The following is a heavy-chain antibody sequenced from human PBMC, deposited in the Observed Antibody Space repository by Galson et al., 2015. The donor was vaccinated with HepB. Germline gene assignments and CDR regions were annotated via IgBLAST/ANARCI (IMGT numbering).Heavy chain of an antibody. J-gene: IGHJ4*02. CDR2: IWYDGSNE. V-gene: IGHV3-33*01. Sequence: SLRLSCAASGFTFSSYGMHWVRQAPGKGLEWVAVIWYDGSNEYYADSVKGRFTISRVNSKNTLYLQMNSLRAEDTAVYYCARGPAYYYDSTHPGAFDYWGQGTLVTVSS. CDR1: GFTFSSYG. D-gene: IGHD3-22*01. CDR3: ARGPAYYYDSTHPGAFDY.